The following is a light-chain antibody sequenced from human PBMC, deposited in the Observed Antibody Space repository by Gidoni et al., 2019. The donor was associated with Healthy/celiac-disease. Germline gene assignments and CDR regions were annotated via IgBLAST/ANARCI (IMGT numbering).Light chain of an antibody. Sequence: EIVMTQYPATLSVSQGERATLSCRASQSVSSNLAWYQQKPGPAPRLLIYGASTRATGIPAWFSGSGSGTEFPLTIRSLQSEDFAVYYCQQYHNWPYTFXGXTKVEIK. CDR2: GAS. CDR3: QQYHNWPYT. CDR1: QSVSSN. V-gene: IGKV3-15*01. J-gene: IGKJ4*01.